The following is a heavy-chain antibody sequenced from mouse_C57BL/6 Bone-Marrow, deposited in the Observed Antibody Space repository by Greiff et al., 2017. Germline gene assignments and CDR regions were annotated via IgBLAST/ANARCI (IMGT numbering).Heavy chain of an antibody. CDR1: GYTFTDYY. J-gene: IGHJ2*01. Sequence: VQLQQSGPELVKPGASVKISCKASGYTFTDYYMNWVKQSHGKSLEWIGDINPNNGGTSYKQKLKGKATLTVDKSDSTAYMELRSLTSEDSAVYYCARNDGYSYYFDYWGQGTTLTVSS. V-gene: IGHV1-26*01. D-gene: IGHD2-3*01. CDR3: ARNDGYSYYFDY. CDR2: INPNNGGT.